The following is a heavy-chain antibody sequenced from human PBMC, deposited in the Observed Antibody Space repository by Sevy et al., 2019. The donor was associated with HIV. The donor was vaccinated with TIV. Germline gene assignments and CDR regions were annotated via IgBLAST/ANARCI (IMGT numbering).Heavy chain of an antibody. CDR2: IISSSRYI. J-gene: IGHJ4*02. Sequence: GGSLRLSCAASGFTFSSYSMNWVRQAPGKGLEWVSSIISSSRYIYYPDSVRGRFTISRDNAKNSLYLQMNSLRAEDTAVYYCARERGTYYDTSGYPYLLEAGFDYWGQGTLVTVSS. D-gene: IGHD3-22*01. CDR3: ARERGTYYDTSGYPYLLEAGFDY. CDR1: GFTFSSYS. V-gene: IGHV3-21*01.